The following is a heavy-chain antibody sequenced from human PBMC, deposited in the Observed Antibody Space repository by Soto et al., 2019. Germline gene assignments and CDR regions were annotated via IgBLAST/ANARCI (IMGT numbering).Heavy chain of an antibody. Sequence: ASVKVSCKAPGDTFTSYYLNWVRQAPGQGLEWMGAINPHSGSTKYAQKFQGRITMTRDTVRRTVYMELSSLRSDDTAIYYCARSSGGNFGIIIEGSNWFDPWGQGTLVTVSS. J-gene: IGHJ5*02. CDR2: INPHSGST. V-gene: IGHV1-46*01. CDR1: GDTFTSYY. D-gene: IGHD3-3*01. CDR3: ARSSGGNFGIIIEGSNWFDP.